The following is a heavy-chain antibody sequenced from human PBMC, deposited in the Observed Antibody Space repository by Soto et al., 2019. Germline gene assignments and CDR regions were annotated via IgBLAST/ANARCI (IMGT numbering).Heavy chain of an antibody. V-gene: IGHV3-15*01. CDR3: TTNFYSDYGMDV. CDR1: GIPFSKAW. J-gene: IGHJ6*02. D-gene: IGHD4-4*01. Sequence: EVQLVESGGGLVKPGGSLRLSCAASGIPFSKAWMNWVRQSPGKGLEGVGRIKSKSDGGTTDYAAPVKGRFTISRDDSKNTLCLQMNSLKTEDTAVYYCTTNFYSDYGMDVWGQGTTVTVSS. CDR2: IKSKSDGGTT.